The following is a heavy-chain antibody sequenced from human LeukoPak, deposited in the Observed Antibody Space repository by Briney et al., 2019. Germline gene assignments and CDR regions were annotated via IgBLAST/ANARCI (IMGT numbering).Heavy chain of an antibody. Sequence: ASVKVSCKASGYTLTTHDINWVRQATGQGLEWLGWMSPNSGDTGYAQKFQGRVTMTSDSSISTAYMELSSLRSEDTAIYYCVRTPPNWGFDYWGQGTLVTVSS. CDR1: GYTLTTHD. J-gene: IGHJ4*02. CDR3: VRTPPNWGFDY. D-gene: IGHD7-27*01. V-gene: IGHV1-8*01. CDR2: MSPNSGDT.